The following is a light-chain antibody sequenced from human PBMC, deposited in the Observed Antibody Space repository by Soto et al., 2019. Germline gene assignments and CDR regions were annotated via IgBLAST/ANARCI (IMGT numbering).Light chain of an antibody. V-gene: IGLV2-23*01. J-gene: IGLJ2*01. CDR2: EGN. Sequence: QSALTQPASVSGSPGQSITISCTGTSSDVGSYNLVSWYQHHPGKGPKLMIYEGNKRPSGVSSRFSGSRSGNTASLTISGLQAEDEADYYCCSYVRSSTVVFGGGTQLTVL. CDR3: CSYVRSSTVV. CDR1: SSDVGSYNL.